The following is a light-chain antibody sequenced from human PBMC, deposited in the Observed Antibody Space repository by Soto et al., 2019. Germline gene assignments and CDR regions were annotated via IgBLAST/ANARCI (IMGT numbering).Light chain of an antibody. CDR2: VAS. J-gene: IGKJ2*01. Sequence: EIGMTRSPATLSVSPGERAIVSCRASQSVSDNLAWYQQTPGRPPRLLIYVASIRTTGVPARFSGSGSGTEFTLTISSLQSEDFAVYYCQQYDYWPPYTFGQGNQVQIK. CDR3: QQYDYWPPYT. CDR1: QSVSDN. V-gene: IGKV3-15*01.